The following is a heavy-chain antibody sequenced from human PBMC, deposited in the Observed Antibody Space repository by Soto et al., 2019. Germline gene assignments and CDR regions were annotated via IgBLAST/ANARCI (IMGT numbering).Heavy chain of an antibody. CDR2: IDPSDSYT. J-gene: IGHJ6*02. V-gene: IGHV5-10-1*01. CDR1: GYSFTSYW. Sequence: GESLKISCKGSGYSFTSYWISWVRQMPGKGLEWMGRIDPSDSYTNYSPSFQGHVTISADKSISTAYLQWSSLKASDTAMYYCARIAAAYYYYYGTDVWGQGTTVTVSS. CDR3: ARIAAAYYYYYGTDV. D-gene: IGHD6-13*01.